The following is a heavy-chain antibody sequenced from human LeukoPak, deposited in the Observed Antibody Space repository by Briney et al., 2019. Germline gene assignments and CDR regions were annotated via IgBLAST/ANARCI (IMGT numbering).Heavy chain of an antibody. CDR2: MNPNSGNT. V-gene: IGHV1-8*02. CDR1: GYTFTGYY. J-gene: IGHJ4*02. D-gene: IGHD1-1*01. Sequence: ASVKLSCKASGYTFTGYYMHWVRQAPGQGREWMGWMNPNSGNTGYAQKFQGRVTMTRNTSISTAYLELSSLRSEDTAVYYCARGNGGYFDYWGQGTLVTVSS. CDR3: ARGNGGYFDY.